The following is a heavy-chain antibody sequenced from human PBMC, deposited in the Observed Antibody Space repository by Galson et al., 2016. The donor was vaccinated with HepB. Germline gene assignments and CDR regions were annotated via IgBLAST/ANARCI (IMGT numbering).Heavy chain of an antibody. V-gene: IGHV3-15*01. Sequence: SLRLSCAASGFTFSSYAMTWVRQAPGKGLQWVGRIKRKSDGGTTDYAAPVKGRFTISRDDSKNTLHLQMNSLKTEDTGVYYCSTDAGRYTYGYLGYWGQGTLVTVSS. CDR3: STDAGRYTYGYLGY. J-gene: IGHJ4*02. CDR1: GFTFSSYA. D-gene: IGHD5-18*01. CDR2: IKRKSDGGTT.